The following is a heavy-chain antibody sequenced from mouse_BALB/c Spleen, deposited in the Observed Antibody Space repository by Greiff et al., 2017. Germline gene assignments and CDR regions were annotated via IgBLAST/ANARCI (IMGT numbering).Heavy chain of an antibody. CDR2: IYPGDGDT. Sequence: QVQLKQSGAELVRPGSSVKISCKASGYAFSSYWMNWVKQRPGQGLEWIGQIYPGDGDTNYNGKFKGKATLTADKSSSTAYMQLSSLTSEDSAVYFCARQFITTDYYAMDYWGQGTSVTVSS. CDR3: ARQFITTDYYAMDY. J-gene: IGHJ4*01. D-gene: IGHD1-1*01. CDR1: GYAFSSYW. V-gene: IGHV1-80*01.